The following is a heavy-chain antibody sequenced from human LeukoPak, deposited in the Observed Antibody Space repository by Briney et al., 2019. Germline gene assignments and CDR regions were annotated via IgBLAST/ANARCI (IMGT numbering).Heavy chain of an antibody. CDR1: GFTFSSYT. V-gene: IGHV3-21*01. J-gene: IGHJ4*02. D-gene: IGHD3-22*01. CDR3: ARDQNDSSGYSGGLDY. Sequence: GGSLRLSCAASGFTFSSYTMNWVRQAPGKGLEWVSSISSRSTYIYYADSVKGRFTISRDNAKNSLYLQMNSLRAEDTAVYYCARDQNDSSGYSGGLDYWGQGTLVTVSS. CDR2: ISSRSTYI.